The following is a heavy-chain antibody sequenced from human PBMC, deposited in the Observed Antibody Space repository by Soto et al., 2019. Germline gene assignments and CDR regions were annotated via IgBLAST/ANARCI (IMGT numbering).Heavy chain of an antibody. CDR1: GFTFSSYS. J-gene: IGHJ4*02. CDR2: ISSSSSTI. Sequence: EVQLVESGGGLVQPGGSLRLSCAASGFTFSSYSMNWVRQAPGKGLEWVSYISSSSSTINYADSVKGRFTISRDNAKNSLYLQLNSLRAEDTAVYYWARGVGIFDYWGQGTLVTVSS. D-gene: IGHD1-26*01. V-gene: IGHV3-48*01. CDR3: ARGVGIFDY.